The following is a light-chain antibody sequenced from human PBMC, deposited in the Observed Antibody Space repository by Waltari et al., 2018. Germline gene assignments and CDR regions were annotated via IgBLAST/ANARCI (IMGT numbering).Light chain of an antibody. J-gene: IGKJ4*01. CDR2: DAA. CDR3: RQHINWPLT. Sequence: DIVLTQSPATLSLSPGERATLSCRASQRVRSFLGWCHQKPGQAPRLLIHDAANRATGFPVRFRGSGGGTDFTLTLSSLEPEAFAGYYCRQHINWPLTFGGGTKVEIK. CDR1: QRVRSF. V-gene: IGKV3-11*01.